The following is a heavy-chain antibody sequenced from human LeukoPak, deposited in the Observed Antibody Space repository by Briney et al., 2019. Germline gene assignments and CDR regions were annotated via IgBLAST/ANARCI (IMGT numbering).Heavy chain of an antibody. CDR3: ARDGAVTNGRYFDY. V-gene: IGHV3-21*01. CDR2: ISSSSSYI. D-gene: IGHD4-17*01. CDR1: GFTFSTYS. Sequence: GGSLRLSCVDSGFTFSTYSMNWVRQAPGKGLEWVSSISSSSSYIYYGDSVKGRFTISRDNAKNSLYLQMNSQRGEDTAVYYCARDGAVTNGRYFDYWGQGTLVTVSS. J-gene: IGHJ4*02.